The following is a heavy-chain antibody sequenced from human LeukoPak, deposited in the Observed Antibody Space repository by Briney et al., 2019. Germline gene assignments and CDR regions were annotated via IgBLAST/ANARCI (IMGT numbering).Heavy chain of an antibody. Sequence: GGSLRLSCAASGFTFSSYSMNWVRQAPGKGLEWVSSITSSSSYIYYADSVRGRFTISRDNAKDSLYLQMNSLRAEDTAVYYCATGYSASKRSYFYYMDVWGKGTTVTVSS. CDR2: ITSSSSYI. V-gene: IGHV3-21*01. CDR1: GFTFSSYS. CDR3: ATGYSASKRSYFYYMDV. J-gene: IGHJ6*03. D-gene: IGHD5-12*01.